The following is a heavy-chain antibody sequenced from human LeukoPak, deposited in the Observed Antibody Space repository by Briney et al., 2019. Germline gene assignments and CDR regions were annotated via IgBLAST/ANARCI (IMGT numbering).Heavy chain of an antibody. J-gene: IGHJ4*02. Sequence: ASVRVSCKASNYTFRSYDITWVRQAPGQGLEWMGLISAYNGKTNYAQKFQGRVTMTRDTSTTTAYIELRSLRSDDTAVYYCARGPGTYLDYWGQGTLVTVSS. CDR2: ISAYNGKT. CDR1: NYTFRSYD. D-gene: IGHD1-26*01. V-gene: IGHV1-18*01. CDR3: ARGPGTYLDY.